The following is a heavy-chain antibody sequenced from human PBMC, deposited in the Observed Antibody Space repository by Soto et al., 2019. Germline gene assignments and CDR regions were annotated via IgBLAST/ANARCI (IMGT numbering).Heavy chain of an antibody. CDR1: GFTFSDYY. CDR2: TSGSGSIQ. CDR3: ARTRPYLPTD. J-gene: IGHJ3*01. D-gene: IGHD1-26*01. Sequence: QVQLVESGGGLVKPGGSLRLSCAASGFTFSDYYMSWIRQAPGKGLEWVSYTSGSGSIQYYADSVRGRFTISRDNAKNSLYLQMSSLRAEDTAVYYCARTRPYLPTDWGQGTMVTVFS. V-gene: IGHV3-11*01.